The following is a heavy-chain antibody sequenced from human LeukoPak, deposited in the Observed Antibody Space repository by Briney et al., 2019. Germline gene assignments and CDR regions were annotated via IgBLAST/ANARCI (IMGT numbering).Heavy chain of an antibody. CDR2: ISSTSGYT. Sequence: PGGSLRLSCAAFGFTFSTYTMNWVRQAPGKGLEWVSSISSTSGYTYYADSVKGRFTISRDNAKNSLYLQMNSLRAEDTAVYYCARVAVAGTFDYWGQGTLVTVPS. J-gene: IGHJ4*02. V-gene: IGHV3-21*01. CDR1: GFTFSTYT. CDR3: ARVAVAGTFDY. D-gene: IGHD6-19*01.